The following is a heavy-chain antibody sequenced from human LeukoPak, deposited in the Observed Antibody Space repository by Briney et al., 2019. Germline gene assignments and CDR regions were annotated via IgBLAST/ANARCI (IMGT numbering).Heavy chain of an antibody. D-gene: IGHD3-10*01. Sequence: SETLSLTCTVSGYSISSNYYWAWIRQPPGKGLEWIGSIYHSGSTFYNPSLKSRVTISVDTSTNQFSLKLTSVTAADTAMYYCAGMYYYGSGGYYFDYWGQGTLVTVSS. CDR3: AGMYYYGSGGYYFDY. J-gene: IGHJ4*02. V-gene: IGHV4-38-2*02. CDR1: GYSISSNYY. CDR2: IYHSGST.